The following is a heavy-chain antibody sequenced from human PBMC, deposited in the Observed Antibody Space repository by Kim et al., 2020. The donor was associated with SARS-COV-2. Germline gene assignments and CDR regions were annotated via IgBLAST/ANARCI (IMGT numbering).Heavy chain of an antibody. Sequence: GGSLRLSCAASGFTFSDYYMSWIRQAPGKGLEWVSYISSSSSYTNYADSVKGRFTISRDNAKNSLYLQMNSLRAEDTAVYYCARVQRDYYGSGSYSYYYYYGMDVWGRGTTVTVSS. CDR1: GFTFSDYY. D-gene: IGHD3-10*01. CDR2: ISSSSSYT. J-gene: IGHJ6*02. CDR3: ARVQRDYYGSGSYSYYYYYGMDV. V-gene: IGHV3-11*05.